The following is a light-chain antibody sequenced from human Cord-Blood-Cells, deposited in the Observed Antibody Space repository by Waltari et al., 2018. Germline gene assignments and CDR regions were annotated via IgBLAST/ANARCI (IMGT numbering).Light chain of an antibody. J-gene: IGKJ4*01. CDR1: QSVSSY. CDR2: DAS. CDR3: QQRSNWPLT. V-gene: IGKV3-11*01. Sequence: EIVLTQSPATLSFSPGERATLPCRASQSVSSYLAWYQQKPGQAPRLLIYDASNRATGIPARFSGSGSGTDFTLTISSLEPGDFAVYYCQQRSNWPLTFGGGTKVEIK.